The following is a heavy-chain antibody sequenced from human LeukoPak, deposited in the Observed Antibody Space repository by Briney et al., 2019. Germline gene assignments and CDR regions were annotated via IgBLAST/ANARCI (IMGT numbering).Heavy chain of an antibody. V-gene: IGHV3-21*01. CDR3: ARSGGSSWLPYYYYDMDV. CDR2: ISSSSSYI. CDR1: GFTFSSYA. J-gene: IGHJ6*02. D-gene: IGHD6-13*01. Sequence: GESLRLSCAASGFTFSSYAMSWVRQAPGKGLEWVSSISSSSSYIYYADSVKGRLTISRDNAKNSLYLQMNSLRAEDTAVYYCARSGGSSWLPYYYYDMDVWGQGTTVTVSS.